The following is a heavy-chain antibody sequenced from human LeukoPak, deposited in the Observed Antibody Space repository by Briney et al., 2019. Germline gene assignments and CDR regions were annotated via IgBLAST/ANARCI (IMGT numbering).Heavy chain of an antibody. CDR1: GFAFTNAL. V-gene: IGHV3-15*01. J-gene: IGHJ2*01. Sequence: GGSLRLSCAASGFAFTNALMSWIRQAPGKGLEWVGRIKSKIDGGTTDYAAPVNGRFTISRDDSKNTLYLQMNSLKTGDTAIYYCTTPPNYLDLWGRGTLVTVSS. CDR2: IKSKIDGGTT. CDR3: TTPPNYLDL.